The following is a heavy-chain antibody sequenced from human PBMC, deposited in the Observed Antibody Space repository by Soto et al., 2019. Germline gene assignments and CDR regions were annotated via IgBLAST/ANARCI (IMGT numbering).Heavy chain of an antibody. CDR2: FGGRDFNT. D-gene: IGHD3-10*01. V-gene: IGHV3-23*01. J-gene: IGHJ3*02. CDR1: GFTFRSYA. CDR3: AKGPDPGAFDI. Sequence: EVQLLESGGGLVQPEGSLRLSCAASGFTFRSYAMSWVRQAPGRGLGWVSTFGGRDFNTYYADSVKGRFTVSRDNDNSALFLQMNGLRAEDTAVYYCAKGPDPGAFDIWGQGTLVTVSS.